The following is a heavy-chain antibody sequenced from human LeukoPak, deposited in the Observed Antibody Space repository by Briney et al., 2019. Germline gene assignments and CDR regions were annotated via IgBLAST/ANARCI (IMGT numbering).Heavy chain of an antibody. CDR3: ARAYGYSTGWYLSD. D-gene: IGHD6-19*01. J-gene: IGHJ4*02. CDR1: GDSISSGDYY. Sequence: SQTLSLTCTVSGDSISSGDYYWSWIRQPPGKGLEWIGYIYSSGSTYYNPSLKSRVIISVDTSKNQFSLKLSSVTAADTAAYYCARAYGYSTGWYLSDWGQGTLVTVSS. V-gene: IGHV4-30-4*01. CDR2: IYSSGST.